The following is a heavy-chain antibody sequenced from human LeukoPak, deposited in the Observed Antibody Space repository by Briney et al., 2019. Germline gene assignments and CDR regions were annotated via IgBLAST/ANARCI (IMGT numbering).Heavy chain of an antibody. D-gene: IGHD6-19*01. V-gene: IGHV4-39*01. CDR3: ASSYSSGWYGCDY. J-gene: IGHJ4*02. CDR1: GGSISSSSYY. Sequence: PSETLSLTCTVSGGSISSSSYYWGWIRQPPGKGLEWIGTIYYSGSTYYNPSLTSRVTIPVDTSKNQFSLKLSSVTAADTAVYFCASSYSSGWYGCDYWGQGTLVTVSP. CDR2: IYYSGST.